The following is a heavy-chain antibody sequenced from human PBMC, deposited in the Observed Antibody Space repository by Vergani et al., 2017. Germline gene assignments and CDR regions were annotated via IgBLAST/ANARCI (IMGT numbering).Heavy chain of an antibody. J-gene: IGHJ4*02. V-gene: IGHV3-30*03. CDR1: GFGFKNFA. CDR2: ISKDGTHD. Sequence: QVSLVESGGGVVQPGRSLTLTCSASGFGFKNFAMHWVRQAPGKGLEWVATISKDGTHDYYEPSVRGRFAVSRDNFKNTMYLQMDRLTTDDTAVYFCAGDGNEILLNNSGYSHLFYYWGQGNLVNVSS. CDR3: AGDGNEILLNNSGYSHLFYY. D-gene: IGHD3-22*01.